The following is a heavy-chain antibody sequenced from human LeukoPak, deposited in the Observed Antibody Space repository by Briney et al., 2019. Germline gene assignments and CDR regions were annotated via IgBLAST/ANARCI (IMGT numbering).Heavy chain of an antibody. Sequence: GGSLRLSCAASGFTFSSYAMSWVRQAPGKGLEWVSAISGSGGSTYYADSEKGRFTISRDNSKNTLYLQMNSLRAEDTAVYYCAKLWFAYDAFDIWGQGTMVTVSS. D-gene: IGHD3-10*01. CDR2: ISGSGGST. CDR1: GFTFSSYA. J-gene: IGHJ3*02. CDR3: AKLWFAYDAFDI. V-gene: IGHV3-23*01.